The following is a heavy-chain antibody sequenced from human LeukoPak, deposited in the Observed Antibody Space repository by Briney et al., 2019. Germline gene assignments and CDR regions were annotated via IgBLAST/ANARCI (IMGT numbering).Heavy chain of an antibody. CDR3: ARHLSPYYYDSSATDAFDI. D-gene: IGHD3-22*01. J-gene: IGHJ3*02. Sequence: SETLSLTCAVYGGSFSGYYWSWIRQPPGKGLEWIGEINHSGSTYYNPSLKSRVTISVDTSKNQFSLKLSSVTAADTAVYYCARHLSPYYYDSSATDAFDIWGQGTMVTVSS. CDR2: INHSGST. V-gene: IGHV4-34*01. CDR1: GGSFSGYY.